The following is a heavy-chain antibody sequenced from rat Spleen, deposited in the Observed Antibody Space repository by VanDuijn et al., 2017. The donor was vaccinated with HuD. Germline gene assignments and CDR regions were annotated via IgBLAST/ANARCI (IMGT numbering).Heavy chain of an antibody. Sequence: EVQLVESGGGLVQPGRSLKLSCAASGFTFSNYYMAWVRQAPTKGLEWVASITNTGGSTYYPDSVKGRFSISRDDAKSTIYLYMNSLRSEDTATYYCARQDIYYGYNYGYFDYWGQGIMVTVSS. D-gene: IGHD1-9*01. CDR3: ARQDIYYGYNYGYFDY. CDR1: GFTFSNYY. J-gene: IGHJ2*01. V-gene: IGHV5-25*01. CDR2: ITNTGGST.